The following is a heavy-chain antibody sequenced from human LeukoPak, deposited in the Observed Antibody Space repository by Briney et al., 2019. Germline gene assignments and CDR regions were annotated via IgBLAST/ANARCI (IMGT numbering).Heavy chain of an antibody. CDR3: ARSIPYGTTWYGRSDY. D-gene: IGHD6-13*01. CDR2: IKPDGTTK. Sequence: GGSLRLSCAVSGLTFSGSAIHWVRQAPGKGLEWVANIKPDGTTKFYVDSVKGRFTISRDNALNSLYLQMNSLRAEDTAIYYCARSIPYGTTWYGRSDYWGQGTLVTVSS. CDR1: GLTFSGSA. V-gene: IGHV3-7*03. J-gene: IGHJ4*02.